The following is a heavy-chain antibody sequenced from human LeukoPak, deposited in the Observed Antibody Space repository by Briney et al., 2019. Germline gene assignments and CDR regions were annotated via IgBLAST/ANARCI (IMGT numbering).Heavy chain of an antibody. CDR3: ARLLSSGRSDY. J-gene: IGHJ4*02. D-gene: IGHD3-22*01. V-gene: IGHV4-59*08. Sequence: SETLSLTCTVSGGSINTYYWTWIRQPPGKGLEWLGYIYSDGGTNYNPSLKSRLTISVDTSKNQFSLKLSSVIAADTAVYYCARLLSSGRSDYWGQGTLVTVSS. CDR1: GGSINTYY. CDR2: IYSDGGT.